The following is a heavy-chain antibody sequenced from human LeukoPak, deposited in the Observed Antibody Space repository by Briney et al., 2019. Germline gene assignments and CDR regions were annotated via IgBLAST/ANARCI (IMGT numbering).Heavy chain of an antibody. CDR3: ARTRGGGYSGYDFYFDY. J-gene: IGHJ4*02. CDR1: GYTFTSYG. D-gene: IGHD5-12*01. Sequence: GASVKVSCKASGYTFTSYGISWVRQAPGRGLEWMGWISAYNGNTNYAQKLQGRVTMTTDTSTSTAYMELRSLRSDDTAVYYCARTRGGGYSGYDFYFDYWGQGTLVTVSS. CDR2: ISAYNGNT. V-gene: IGHV1-18*01.